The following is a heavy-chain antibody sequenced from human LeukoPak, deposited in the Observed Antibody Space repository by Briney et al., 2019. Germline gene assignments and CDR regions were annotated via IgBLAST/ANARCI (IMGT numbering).Heavy chain of an antibody. D-gene: IGHD3-9*01. Sequence: PSETLSLTCAVYGGSFSGYYWSWIRQPPGKGLEWIGEINHSGSTNYNPSLKSRVTISVDTSKNQFSLKLSSVTAADTAVYYCARAPYCDILTGYFRGKYYYGMDVWGQGTTVTVSS. J-gene: IGHJ6*02. CDR1: GGSFSGYY. V-gene: IGHV4-34*01. CDR3: ARAPYCDILTGYFRGKYYYGMDV. CDR2: INHSGST.